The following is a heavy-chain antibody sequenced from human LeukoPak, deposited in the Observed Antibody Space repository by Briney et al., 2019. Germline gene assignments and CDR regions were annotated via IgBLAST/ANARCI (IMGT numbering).Heavy chain of an antibody. V-gene: IGHV1-46*01. J-gene: IGHJ3*02. CDR1: GYTFTSYY. Sequence: ASVKVSCKASGYTFTSYYMHWVRQAPGQGLEWMGIINPSGGSTSYAQKFQGRVTMTRDTSTSTVYMELSSLRSEDTAVHYCAREKGGTVTTESNAFDIWGQGTMVTVSS. CDR3: AREKGGTVTTESNAFDI. D-gene: IGHD4-17*01. CDR2: INPSGGST.